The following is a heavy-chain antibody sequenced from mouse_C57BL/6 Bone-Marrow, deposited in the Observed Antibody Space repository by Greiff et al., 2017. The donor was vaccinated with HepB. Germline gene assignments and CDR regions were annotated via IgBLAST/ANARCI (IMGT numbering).Heavy chain of an antibody. CDR3: ASPLLRDAMDY. V-gene: IGHV1-82*01. Sequence: VQLQQSGPELVKPGASVKISCKASGYAFSSSWMNWVKQRPGKGLEWIGRIYPGDGDTNYNGKFKGKATLTADKSSSTAYMQLSSLTSEDSAVYFCASPLLRDAMDYWGQGTSVTVSS. J-gene: IGHJ4*01. CDR1: GYAFSSSW. CDR2: IYPGDGDT. D-gene: IGHD1-2*01.